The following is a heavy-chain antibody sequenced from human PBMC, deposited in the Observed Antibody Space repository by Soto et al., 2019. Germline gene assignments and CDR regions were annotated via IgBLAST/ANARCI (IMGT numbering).Heavy chain of an antibody. Sequence: GESLKISCKGSGYSFTSYWIGWVRQMPGKGLEWMGIIYPGDSDTRYSPSFQGQVTISADKSISTAYLQWSSLKASDTAMYYCARPGYCTNGVCYGMDVWGQGTTVTVSS. D-gene: IGHD2-8*01. CDR1: GYSFTSYW. CDR3: ARPGYCTNGVCYGMDV. CDR2: IYPGDSDT. V-gene: IGHV5-51*01. J-gene: IGHJ6*02.